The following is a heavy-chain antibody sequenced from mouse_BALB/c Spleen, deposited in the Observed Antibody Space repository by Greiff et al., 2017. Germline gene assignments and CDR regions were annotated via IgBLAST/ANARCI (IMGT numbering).Heavy chain of an antibody. CDR3: ARWDGREYFDV. V-gene: IGHV5-17*02. J-gene: IGHJ1*01. D-gene: IGHD4-1*01. Sequence: EVQGVESGGGLVQPGGSRKLSCAASGFTFSSFGMHWVRQAPEKGLEWVAYISSGSSTIYYADTVKGRFTISRDNPKNTLFLQMTSLRSEDTAMYYCARWDGREYFDVWGAGTTVTVSS. CDR2: ISSGSSTI. CDR1: GFTFSSFG.